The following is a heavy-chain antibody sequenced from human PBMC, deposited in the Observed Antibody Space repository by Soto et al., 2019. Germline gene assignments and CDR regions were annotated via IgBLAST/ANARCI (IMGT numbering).Heavy chain of an antibody. CDR1: GFTFSSYG. D-gene: IGHD4-17*01. V-gene: IGHV3-30*03. CDR2: ISYDGSNK. CDR3: ASWHYGDYVP. Sequence: GGSLRLSCAASGFTFSSYGMHWVRQAPGKGLEWVAVISYDGSNKYYADSVKGRFTISRDNSKNTLYLQMNSLRAEDTAVYYCASWHYGDYVPWGQGTLVTVSS. J-gene: IGHJ4*02.